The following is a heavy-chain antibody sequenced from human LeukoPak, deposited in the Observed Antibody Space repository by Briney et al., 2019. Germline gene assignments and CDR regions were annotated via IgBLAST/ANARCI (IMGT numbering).Heavy chain of an antibody. V-gene: IGHV5-51*01. J-gene: IGHJ6*02. D-gene: IGHD6-6*01. CDR3: ARRGSSSSDYYYGMDV. Sequence: GESLKISCKGSGYSFTTYWIGRVRQMPGKGLEWMGIIYPDDSDTRYSPPFQGQVTISVDKSISTAYLQWSSLKASDAAIYYCARRGSSSSDYYYGMDVWGQGTTVTVSS. CDR1: GYSFTTYW. CDR2: IYPDDSDT.